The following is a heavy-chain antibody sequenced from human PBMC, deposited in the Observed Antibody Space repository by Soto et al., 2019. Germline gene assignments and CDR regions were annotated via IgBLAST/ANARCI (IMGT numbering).Heavy chain of an antibody. CDR2: IKGGGEMT. CDR3: AKESRVGDYWEYFDH. Sequence: EVQLLESGGGLVQPGGSLTLSCATSGFTFSNNAMSWVRQAPGKGLEWVAAIKGGGEMTYYADSVRGRFSISRDNFRNTVYLQMTSLRAEDTVLYLCAKESRVGDYWEYFDHWGQGILVTVSS. D-gene: IGHD1-26*01. CDR1: GFTFSNNA. V-gene: IGHV3-23*01. J-gene: IGHJ4*02.